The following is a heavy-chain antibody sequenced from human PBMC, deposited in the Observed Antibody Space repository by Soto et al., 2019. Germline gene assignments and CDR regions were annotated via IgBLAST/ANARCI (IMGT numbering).Heavy chain of an antibody. D-gene: IGHD5-12*01. V-gene: IGHV4-34*01. CDR1: CPSLEVYY. J-gene: IGHJ4*01. CDR2: VKDGGHT. Sequence: SEPISLTTALTCPSLEVYYGTLIRQPPGKGLEWIGEVKDGGHTNYSPSLRGRVTISSDTSNNQFSLRLNSVTAADTGLYYCARGQEGVVATHWDHGSLVTVS. CDR3: ARGQEGVVATH.